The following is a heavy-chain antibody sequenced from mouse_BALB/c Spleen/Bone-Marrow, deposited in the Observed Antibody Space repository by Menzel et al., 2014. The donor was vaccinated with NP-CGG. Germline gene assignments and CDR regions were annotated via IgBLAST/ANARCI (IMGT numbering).Heavy chain of an antibody. J-gene: IGHJ3*01. CDR1: GYSFTSYW. Sequence: QVHVKQSGPQLVRPGASVKISCKASGYSFTSYWMHWVKQRHGQGLEWIGMIDPSDSETRLNQKFKDKATLTVEKSSSTAYMHLSSPTSKDPAVYYGASPSDGNPFAYWGQGTLVTVSA. CDR2: IDPSDSET. CDR3: ASPSDGNPFAY. D-gene: IGHD2-1*01. V-gene: IGHV1S127*01.